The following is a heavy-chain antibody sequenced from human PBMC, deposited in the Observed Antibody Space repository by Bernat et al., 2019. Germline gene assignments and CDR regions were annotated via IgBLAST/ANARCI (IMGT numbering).Heavy chain of an antibody. CDR3: ARAPNSNWYNDAFDI. V-gene: IGHV3-30-3*01. D-gene: IGHD1-1*01. J-gene: IGHJ3*02. CDR1: GVTFSSHA. CDR2: ILSDGSKK. Sequence: QVQLVESGGGVVQPGRSLRLSCSASGVTFSSHAMHWVRQAPGKGLEWVAVILSDGSKKYYADSVKGRFTISRDNSKNTLSLQMNSLRTEDTASYYCARAPNSNWYNDAFDIWGQGTMVIVSS.